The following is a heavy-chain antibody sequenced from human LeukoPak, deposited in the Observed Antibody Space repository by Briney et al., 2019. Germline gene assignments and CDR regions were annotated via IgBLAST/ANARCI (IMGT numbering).Heavy chain of an antibody. CDR3: ARLGIAATGPAV. CDR1: GGSISSYY. J-gene: IGHJ3*01. CDR2: IYYSGNT. V-gene: IGHV4-39*01. D-gene: IGHD6-13*01. Sequence: SETLSLTCTVSGGSISSYYWSWIRQPPGKGLEWIASIYYSGNTYYNTSLKSRVTISVDTSSNQFSLKLSSVTAADTAVYYCARLGIAATGPAVRGQGTMVSVSS.